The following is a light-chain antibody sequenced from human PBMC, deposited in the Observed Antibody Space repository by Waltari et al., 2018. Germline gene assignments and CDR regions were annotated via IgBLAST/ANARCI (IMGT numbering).Light chain of an antibody. CDR3: CSYAASYVV. V-gene: IGLV2-11*01. CDR2: DVS. Sequence: QSALTQPRSVSGSPGPSVTTSCTGAPSDVGGFPYVSWYQQPPGKAPKLMIYDVSKRPSGVPDRFSGSKSGYTASLTISGLQAEDEADYYCCSYAASYVVFGGGTKLTVL. J-gene: IGLJ2*01. CDR1: PSDVGGFPY.